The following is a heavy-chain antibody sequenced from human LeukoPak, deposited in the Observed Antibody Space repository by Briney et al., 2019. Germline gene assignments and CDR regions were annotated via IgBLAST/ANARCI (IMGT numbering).Heavy chain of an antibody. V-gene: IGHV7-4-1*02. D-gene: IGHD6-13*01. CDR1: GYTFTSYA. CDR3: ARRALAAAGNWFDP. J-gene: IGHJ5*02. Sequence: GASVKVSCKASGYTFTSYAMNWVRQAPGQGLEWMGWINTNTGNPTYAQGFTGRFVFSLDTSVSTAYLQISSLKAEDTAVYYCARRALAAAGNWFDPWGQGTLVTVSS. CDR2: INTNTGNP.